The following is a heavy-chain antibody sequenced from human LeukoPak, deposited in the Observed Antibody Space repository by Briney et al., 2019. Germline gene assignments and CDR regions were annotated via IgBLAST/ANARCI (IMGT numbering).Heavy chain of an antibody. V-gene: IGHV3-30*19. D-gene: IGHD4-17*01. J-gene: IGHJ2*01. Sequence: GGSLRLSCAASGFTFSSYGMHWVRQAPGKGLEWVAVISYDGSNKYYADSVKGRFTISRDNSKNILYLQMNSLRAEDTAVYYCAKGPHIRADWYFDLWGRGTLVTVSS. CDR2: ISYDGSNK. CDR3: AKGPHIRADWYFDL. CDR1: GFTFSSYG.